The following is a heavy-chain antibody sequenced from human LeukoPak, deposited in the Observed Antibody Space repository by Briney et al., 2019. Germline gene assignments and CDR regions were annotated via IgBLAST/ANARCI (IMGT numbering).Heavy chain of an antibody. CDR2: ISNSGDST. J-gene: IGHJ4*02. V-gene: IGHV3-23*01. CDR3: AKRVPYSSSSVYFDY. CDR1: GFIFSDYA. D-gene: IGHD6-6*01. Sequence: GGSLRLSCASSGFIFSDYAMSWVRQAPGKGLEWVSAISNSGDSTYYADSVKGRFTISRDNSKNTLYLQMNSLRAEDTAVYYCAKRVPYSSSSVYFDYWGQGTLVTVSS.